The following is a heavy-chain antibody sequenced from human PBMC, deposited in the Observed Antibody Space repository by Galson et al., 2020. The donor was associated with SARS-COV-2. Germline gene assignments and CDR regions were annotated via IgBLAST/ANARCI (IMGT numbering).Heavy chain of an antibody. Sequence: SETLSLTCTVSGASISSGSYYWSWIRQPAGKGLEWIGRIYKSGNTNYNPSIWSQVTISVDTSKNQFSLKLTSVTAADTAVYYCARGNSPCVTIFGVLTGTCGMDVWGQGTTVTVSS. D-gene: IGHD3-3*01. CDR1: GASISSGSYY. CDR2: IYKSGNT. V-gene: IGHV4-61*02. J-gene: IGHJ6*02. CDR3: ARGNSPCVTIFGVLTGTCGMDV.